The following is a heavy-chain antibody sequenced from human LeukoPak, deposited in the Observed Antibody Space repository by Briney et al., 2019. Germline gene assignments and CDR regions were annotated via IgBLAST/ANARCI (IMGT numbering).Heavy chain of an antibody. D-gene: IGHD2-21*01. CDR1: GGSISSGIYY. Sequence: SETLSLTCTVSGGSISSGIYYWGWIRQTPGKGPEWIGTIYYSGATYYNPSLKSRVTISVDTSKNQFSLKVSSVIAADTALYYCARHIWQSTARPWFDPWGQGTLVTVSS. CDR3: ARHIWQSTARPWFDP. J-gene: IGHJ5*02. CDR2: IYYSGAT. V-gene: IGHV4-39*01.